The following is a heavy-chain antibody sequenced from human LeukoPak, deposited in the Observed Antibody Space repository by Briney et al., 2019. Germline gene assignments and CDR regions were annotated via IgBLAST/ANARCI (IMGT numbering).Heavy chain of an antibody. D-gene: IGHD6-13*01. V-gene: IGHV4-61*05. J-gene: IGHJ5*02. Sequence: SESLSLTCTVSGGSISNNNYYWGWIRQPPGKGLEWIGEIYQSGSTNYDSSLKSRVTISLDKSKNQFSLKVSSLTAADTAVYYCARKGSSTWYTYWFDPWGQGTLVTVSS. CDR2: IYQSGST. CDR1: GGSISNNNYY. CDR3: ARKGSSTWYTYWFDP.